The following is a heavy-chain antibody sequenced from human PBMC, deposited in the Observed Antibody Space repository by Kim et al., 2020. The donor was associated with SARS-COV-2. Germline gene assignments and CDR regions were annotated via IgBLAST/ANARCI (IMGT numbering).Heavy chain of an antibody. CDR3: ANVAVGI. CDR1: GFTFSDYY. D-gene: IGHD6-19*01. J-gene: IGHJ3*02. CDR2: INRDSSYR. Sequence: GGSLRLSCVTSGFTFSDYYMSWIRQAPGKGLEWVSYINRDSSYRNYADSVKGRFIISRDNAKKSLYLEVNSLRVEDTAVYYCANVAVGIWGQGTVVTVS. V-gene: IGHV3-11*06.